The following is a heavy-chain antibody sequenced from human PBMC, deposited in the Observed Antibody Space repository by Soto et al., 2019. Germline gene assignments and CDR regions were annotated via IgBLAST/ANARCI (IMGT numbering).Heavy chain of an antibody. Sequence: PGGSLRLSCTASGFTFGDYAMSWVRQAPGKGLEWVGFIRSKAYGGTTEYAASVKGRFTISRDDSKSIAYLQMNSLKTEDTAVYYCTRDFYCSGGSCRYGMDVWGQGTTVTVS. CDR3: TRDFYCSGGSCRYGMDV. J-gene: IGHJ6*02. CDR1: GFTFGDYA. CDR2: IRSKAYGGTT. D-gene: IGHD2-15*01. V-gene: IGHV3-49*04.